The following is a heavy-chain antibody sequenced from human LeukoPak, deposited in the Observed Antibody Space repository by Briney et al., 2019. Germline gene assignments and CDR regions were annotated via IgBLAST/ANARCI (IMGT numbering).Heavy chain of an antibody. J-gene: IGHJ5*02. V-gene: IGHV4-59*01. CDR2: IYYSGST. D-gene: IGHD1-26*01. CDR3: ARDAIVGATNWFDP. CDR1: DGSISDYS. Sequence: SETLSLTCTVSDGSISDYSWSWIRQPPGKGLEWIGYIYYSGSTNYNPSLKSRVTISLDTSKNQFSLKLRSVTAADTAVYYCARDAIVGATNWFDPWGQGTLVTVSS.